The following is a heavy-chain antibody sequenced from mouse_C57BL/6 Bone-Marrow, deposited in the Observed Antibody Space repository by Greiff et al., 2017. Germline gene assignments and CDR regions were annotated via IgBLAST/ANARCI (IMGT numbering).Heavy chain of an antibody. Sequence: QVQLQQSGAELVRPGTSVKVSCKASGYAFTNYLIEWVKQRPGQGLEWIGVINPGSGGTNYNEKFKGKAALTADKSSSTAYMQLSSLTSDDSAVYFCARYGYYGDYWGQETSVTVSS. CDR1: GYAFTNYL. D-gene: IGHD1-1*01. CDR3: ARYGYYGDY. V-gene: IGHV1-54*01. CDR2: INPGSGGT. J-gene: IGHJ4*01.